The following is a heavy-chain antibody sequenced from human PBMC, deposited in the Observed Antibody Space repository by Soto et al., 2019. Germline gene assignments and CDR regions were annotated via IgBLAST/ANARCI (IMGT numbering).Heavy chain of an antibody. CDR1: GFTFSSYS. D-gene: IGHD6-6*01. V-gene: IGHV3-21*01. J-gene: IGHJ4*02. CDR3: ARDFSQIAARSFDY. CDR2: ISSSSSYI. Sequence: AGGSLRLSCAASGFTFSSYSMNWVRQAPGKGLEWVSSISSSSSYIYYADSVKGRFTISRDNAKNSLYLQMNSLRAEDTAVYYCARDFSQIAARSFDYWGQGTLVTVSS.